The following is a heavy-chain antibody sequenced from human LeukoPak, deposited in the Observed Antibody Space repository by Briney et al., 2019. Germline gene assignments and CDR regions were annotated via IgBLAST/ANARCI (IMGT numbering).Heavy chain of an antibody. CDR3: SRRNNRAGDY. D-gene: IGHD2/OR15-2a*01. J-gene: IGHJ4*02. CDR1: GFTFSRYW. CDR2: IKEDGSEK. Sequence: PGGSLRLSCAASGFTFSRYWMSWVRQAPGKGLEWVANIKEDGSEKNYVDSVMGRFTISRDNAKSSLYLQMNSLTAEDTAVYYCSRRNNRAGDYWGQGTLVTVSS. V-gene: IGHV3-7*01.